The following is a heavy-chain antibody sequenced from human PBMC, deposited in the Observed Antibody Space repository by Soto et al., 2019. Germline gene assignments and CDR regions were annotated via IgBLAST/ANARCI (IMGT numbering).Heavy chain of an antibody. J-gene: IGHJ6*02. CDR2: IYHNGSP. CDR1: GGSMSSGGYS. V-gene: IGHV4-30-2*01. CDR3: ARVPDV. Sequence: QLQLQESGSGLVKPSQTLSLTCAVSGGSMSSGGYSWSWIRQPPGKGLEWIGYIYHNGSPYYNPSLKSRFTISVDMSKNQFSLKLRSVTAADTAVDYCARVPDVWVQGATVTVSS.